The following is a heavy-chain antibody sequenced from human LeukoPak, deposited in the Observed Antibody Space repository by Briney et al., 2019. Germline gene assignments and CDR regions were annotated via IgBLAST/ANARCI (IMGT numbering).Heavy chain of an antibody. CDR2: INHSGTT. CDR1: GGSFSGYY. V-gene: IGHV4-34*01. D-gene: IGHD2-21*01. J-gene: IGHJ6*03. Sequence: SETLSLTCAVSGGSFSGYYWSWIRQPPGKGLEWIGEINHSGTTNYNPPLKSRVTISVDTSKNQFSLKLSSVTAADTAVYYYARAPDGGDFHYYYMDVWGKGTTVTVSS. CDR3: ARAPDGGDFHYYYMDV.